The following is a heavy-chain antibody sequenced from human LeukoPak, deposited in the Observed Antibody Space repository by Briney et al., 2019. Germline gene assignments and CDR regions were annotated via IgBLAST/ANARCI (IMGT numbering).Heavy chain of an antibody. Sequence: GGSLRLSCAASGFTFSSYAMSWVRQAPGKGLEWVSLISSGSSFTYYADSVKGRFTIYRDNAKNSLYLQMNSLGVVDTAVYYCARRGGQDTLTAYPDYWGQGTLVTVSS. CDR1: GFTFSSYA. J-gene: IGHJ4*02. D-gene: IGHD3-9*01. CDR3: ARRGGQDTLTAYPDY. CDR2: ISSGSSFT. V-gene: IGHV3-21*01.